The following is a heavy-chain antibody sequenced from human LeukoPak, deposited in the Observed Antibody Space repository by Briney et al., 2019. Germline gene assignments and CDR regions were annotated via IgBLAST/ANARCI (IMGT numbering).Heavy chain of an antibody. CDR2: IYTSGST. D-gene: IGHD3-10*01. CDR1: GGSISSGSYY. V-gene: IGHV4-61*02. Sequence: PSQTLSLTWTVSGGSISSGSYYWSWIRQPAGKGLEWIGRIYTSGSTNYNPSLKSRVTISVDTSKNQFSLKLSSVTAADTAVYYCARGPGVIVSWGQGTLVTVSS. J-gene: IGHJ5*02. CDR3: ARGPGVIVS.